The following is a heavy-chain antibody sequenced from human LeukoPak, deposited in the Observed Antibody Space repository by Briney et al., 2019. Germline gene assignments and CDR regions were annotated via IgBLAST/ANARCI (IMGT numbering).Heavy chain of an antibody. CDR3: AREQTRGGDLDY. CDR1: GFSFSSYS. V-gene: IGHV3-69-1*01. J-gene: IGHJ4*02. CDR2: ISMTSAI. Sequence: GGSLRLSCAASGFSFSSYSMNWVRQAPGKGLGWVSSISMTSAIFYADSVKGRLTISRYNANNSLYLQMYSLTAEDPAVYYCAREQTRGGDLDYWGQGALVTVSS. D-gene: IGHD2-21*02.